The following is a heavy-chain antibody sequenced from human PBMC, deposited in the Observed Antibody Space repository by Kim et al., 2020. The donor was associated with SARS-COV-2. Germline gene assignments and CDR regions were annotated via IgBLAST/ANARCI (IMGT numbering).Heavy chain of an antibody. Sequence: SETLSLTCTVSGGSISSSSYYWGWIRQPPGKGLEWIGSIYYSGSTYYNPSLKSRVTISVDTSKNQFSLKLSSVTAADTAVYYCADFDGSGIDYWGQGTLVTVSS. V-gene: IGHV4-39*01. CDR1: GGSISSSSYY. J-gene: IGHJ4*02. CDR3: ADFDGSGIDY. D-gene: IGHD3-10*01. CDR2: IYYSGST.